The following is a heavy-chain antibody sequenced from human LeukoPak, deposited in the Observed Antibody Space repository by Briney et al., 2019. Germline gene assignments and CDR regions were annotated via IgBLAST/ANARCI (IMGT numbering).Heavy chain of an antibody. CDR2: INPRGGST. D-gene: IGHD3-22*01. J-gene: IGHJ4*02. Sequence: ASVKVSCKASGYTFTGYYMHWVRQAPGQGLEWMGIINPRGGSTSYAQKFQGRVTMTRDMSTSTVYMELSSLRSEDTAVYYCARELVDYYDSSGYSEDYWGQGTLVTVSS. V-gene: IGHV1-46*01. CDR1: GYTFTGYY. CDR3: ARELVDYYDSSGYSEDY.